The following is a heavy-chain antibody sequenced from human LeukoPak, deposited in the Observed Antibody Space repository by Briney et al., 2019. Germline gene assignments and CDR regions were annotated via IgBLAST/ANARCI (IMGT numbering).Heavy chain of an antibody. CDR2: IYYGGST. J-gene: IGHJ4*02. CDR3: ARRRYAIAARPRHFDY. CDR1: GGSISGYY. V-gene: IGHV4-59*12. D-gene: IGHD6-6*01. Sequence: SETLSLTCTVSGGSISGYYRSWIRQSPGKGLEWIAYIYYGGSTFYNPSLKSRVTISVDPSKNQFSLKLSSVTAADTAAYYCARRRYAIAARPRHFDYWGQGTLVTVSS.